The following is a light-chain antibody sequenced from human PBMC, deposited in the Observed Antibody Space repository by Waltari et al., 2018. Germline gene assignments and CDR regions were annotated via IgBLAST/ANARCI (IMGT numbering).Light chain of an antibody. V-gene: IGLV1-51*01. CDR1: ISSIGSNY. CDR2: END. J-gene: IGLJ1*01. Sequence: QSALTQPPSVSAAPGQKVTISCSGTISSIGSNYVSWYQQLPQTAPKLVIFENDKRPSDIPARFSGSKSGTSATLGITGLQTGDEADYYCATWDSSLSLYVFGTGTKFTVL. CDR3: ATWDSSLSLYV.